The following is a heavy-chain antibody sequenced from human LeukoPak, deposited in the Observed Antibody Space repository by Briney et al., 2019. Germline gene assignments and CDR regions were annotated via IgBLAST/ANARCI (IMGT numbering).Heavy chain of an antibody. V-gene: IGHV1-69*13. CDR2: IIPIFGTA. D-gene: IGHD3-10*02. J-gene: IGHJ6*02. CDR1: GGTFSSYA. CDR3: ARGYVRSYYYYYYGMDV. Sequence: SVKVSCKASGGTFSSYAISWVRQAPGQGLEWMGGIIPIFGTANYAQKFQGRVTITADESTSTAYMELSSLRSEDTAVYYCARGYVRSYYYYYYGMDVWGQETTVTVSS.